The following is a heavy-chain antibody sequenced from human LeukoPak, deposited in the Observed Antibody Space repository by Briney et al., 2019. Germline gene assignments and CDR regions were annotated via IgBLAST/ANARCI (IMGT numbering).Heavy chain of an antibody. V-gene: IGHV3-9*01. D-gene: IGHD3-9*01. Sequence: GRSLRLSCAASGFTFDDYAMHWVRHAPGKGLEGVSGISWNSGSIGYADSVKGRFTISRDNAKNSLYLQMNSLRAEDTALYYCAKDGGDGRLVIHDAFDIWGQGTMVTVSS. CDR2: ISWNSGSI. J-gene: IGHJ3*02. CDR3: AKDGGDGRLVIHDAFDI. CDR1: GFTFDDYA.